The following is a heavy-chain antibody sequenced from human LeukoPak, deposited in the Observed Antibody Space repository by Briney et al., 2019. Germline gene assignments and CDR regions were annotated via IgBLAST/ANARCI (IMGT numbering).Heavy chain of an antibody. CDR3: ARGYSGGYDY. J-gene: IGHJ4*02. CDR2: IIDSSSTI. Sequence: TGGSLRLSCAASGFTFSRYSMNWVRQARGKGLEWVSYIIDSSSTIYYADSVKGRFTISRDNAKNSLYLQMNSLRDEDTAVYYCARGYSGGYDYWGQGTLVTVSS. CDR1: GFTFSRYS. V-gene: IGHV3-48*02. D-gene: IGHD6-19*01.